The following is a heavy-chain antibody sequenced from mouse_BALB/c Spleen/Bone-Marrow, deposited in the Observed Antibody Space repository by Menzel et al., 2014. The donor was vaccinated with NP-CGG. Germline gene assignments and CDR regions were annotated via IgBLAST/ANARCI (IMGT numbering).Heavy chain of an antibody. Sequence: EVQLQQSGGGLVQPGGSLKLSCAASGFDFSRYWMSWVRQAPGKGLEWIGEINPDSSTINYTPSLKDKFIISRDNAKNTLYLQMSKVRSEDTALYYCARQGYYGYCAYWGQGTLVTVSA. CDR3: ARQGYYGYCAY. D-gene: IGHD1-2*01. CDR1: GFDFSRYW. J-gene: IGHJ3*01. V-gene: IGHV4-1*02. CDR2: INPDSSTI.